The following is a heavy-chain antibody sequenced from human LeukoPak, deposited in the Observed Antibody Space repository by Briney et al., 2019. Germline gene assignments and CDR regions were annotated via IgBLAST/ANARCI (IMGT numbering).Heavy chain of an antibody. CDR1: GYTFTSYR. CDR3: ARGGTSGWRTPNDDY. J-gene: IGHJ4*02. V-gene: IGHV1-18*01. Sequence: ASVKVSCKASGYTFTSYRISWVRQAPGPGLECMGWSSPYNGNTNYAQKLRGRVTMTTDTSTSTAYMELRSLRSDDTAVYYCARGGTSGWRTPNDDYWGQGTLVTVSS. CDR2: SSPYNGNT. D-gene: IGHD6-19*01.